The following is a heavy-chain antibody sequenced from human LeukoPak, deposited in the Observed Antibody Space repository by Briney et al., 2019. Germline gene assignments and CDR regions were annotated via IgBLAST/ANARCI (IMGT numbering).Heavy chain of an antibody. V-gene: IGHV1-69*05. Sequence: GSSVKVSCKASGGTFSSYAITWVRQAPGQGLEWMGRIIPIFGTANYAQKFQGRVTTTTDESTSTAYMELSTLRSDDTAVYYCARERPPGDSSSWFLEGYFDIWGQGTLVTVSS. CDR2: IIPIFGTA. CDR1: GGTFSSYA. D-gene: IGHD6-13*01. CDR3: ARERPPGDSSSWFLEGYFDI. J-gene: IGHJ4*02.